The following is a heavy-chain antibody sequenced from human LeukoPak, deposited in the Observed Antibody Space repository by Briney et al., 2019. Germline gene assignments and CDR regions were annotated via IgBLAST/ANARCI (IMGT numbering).Heavy chain of an antibody. Sequence: PGGTLTLSCAASGFTFSSYALSWVRQAPGKGLEWVSAISGSGGSTYYAYSVKRRFTTSRDNSKNTLYLQMNSMGAEYRAVYDCAAEGSRSYYWGQGALVTVSS. J-gene: IGHJ4*02. CDR1: GFTFSSYA. CDR2: ISGSGGST. V-gene: IGHV3-23*01. CDR3: AAEGSRSYY.